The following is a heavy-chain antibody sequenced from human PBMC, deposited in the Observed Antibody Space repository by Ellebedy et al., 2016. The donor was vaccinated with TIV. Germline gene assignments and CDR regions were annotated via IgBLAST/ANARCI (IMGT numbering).Heavy chain of an antibody. CDR3: AKDLAHPGNWFDP. D-gene: IGHD3-10*01. CDR2: ISSDGSFG. V-gene: IGHV3-30*18. CDR1: GFTFSSYG. Sequence: GESLKISXVASGFTFSSYGMHWVRQGPGKGLEWVAGISSDGSFGPSVDSVKGRFTISRDNSMNALYLEMNSLRPEDTAVYFCAKDLAHPGNWFDPWGQGTLVTVSS. J-gene: IGHJ5*02.